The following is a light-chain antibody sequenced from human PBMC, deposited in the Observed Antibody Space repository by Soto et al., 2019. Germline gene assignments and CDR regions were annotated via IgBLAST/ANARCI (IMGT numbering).Light chain of an antibody. CDR1: QSVNSN. Sequence: EVVMTQSPATLSVSPWERATLSCRASQSVNSNLAWYQQKPGQAPRLLIYGTSTRATGIPARFSGSGTGTEFTLTISSLQSEGFAVYYCQQYNNWPPWTFGQGTKVDIK. CDR2: GTS. V-gene: IGKV3-15*01. J-gene: IGKJ1*01. CDR3: QQYNNWPPWT.